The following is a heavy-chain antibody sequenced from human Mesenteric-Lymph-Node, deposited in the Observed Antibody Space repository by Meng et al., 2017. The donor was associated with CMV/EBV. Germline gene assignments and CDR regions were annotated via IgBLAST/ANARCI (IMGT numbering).Heavy chain of an antibody. CDR3: AKGSYSSNWEEYFQH. CDR1: GFTFSNDA. D-gene: IGHD6-13*01. Sequence: SGFTFSNDALSWVRQAPGKGLEWVSAISGGGGTTYYADSVKGRFTISRDNSKNTLYLQMNSLRAEDTALYYCAKGSYSSNWEEYFQHWGQGTLVTVSS. V-gene: IGHV3-23*01. J-gene: IGHJ1*01. CDR2: ISGGGGTT.